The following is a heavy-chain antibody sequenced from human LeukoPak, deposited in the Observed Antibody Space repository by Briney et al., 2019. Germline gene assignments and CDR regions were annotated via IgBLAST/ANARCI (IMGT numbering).Heavy chain of an antibody. J-gene: IGHJ4*02. CDR3: AHTVRTRGINFDY. CDR2: ISGSGGST. D-gene: IGHD3-10*01. V-gene: IGHV3-23*01. CDR1: GFTVSSNY. Sequence: GGTRRFSCAASGFTVSSNYMSWVRQAPGKGLEWVSAISGSGGSTYYADSVKGRFTISRDNSKNTLYLQMNSLRAEDTAVYYCAHTVRTRGINFDYWGQGTLVTVSS.